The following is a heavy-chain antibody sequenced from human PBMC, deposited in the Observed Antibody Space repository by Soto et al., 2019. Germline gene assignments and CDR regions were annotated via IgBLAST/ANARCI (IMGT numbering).Heavy chain of an antibody. Sequence: SETLSLTCTVSGGSISSSSYYWGWIRQPPGKGLEWIGSIYYSGSTYYNPSLKSRVTISVDTSKNQFSLKLSSVTAADTAVYYCARHNYYGSGSYYSPAPSFLVLFDPWGQGTLVTVSS. CDR2: IYYSGST. D-gene: IGHD3-10*01. CDR1: GGSISSSSYY. CDR3: ARHNYYGSGSYYSPAPSFLVLFDP. V-gene: IGHV4-39*01. J-gene: IGHJ5*02.